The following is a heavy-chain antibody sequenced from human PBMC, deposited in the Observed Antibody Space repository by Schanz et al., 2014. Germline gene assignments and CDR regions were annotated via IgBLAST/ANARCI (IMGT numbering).Heavy chain of an antibody. Sequence: EQVLESGGGFVQPGGSLRLSCATSGFTFTTFAMTWVRQVPGKGLEWVSGISDRGDGTNYGDSVRGRFTISRDNSKNTMYLQMNSLRAEDTAVYYCVKDLQRELLRDDHYYGMDVWGQGTTVTVSS. V-gene: IGHV3-23*01. CDR1: GFTFTTFA. J-gene: IGHJ6*02. CDR2: ISDRGDGT. CDR3: VKDLQRELLRDDHYYGMDV. D-gene: IGHD1-26*01.